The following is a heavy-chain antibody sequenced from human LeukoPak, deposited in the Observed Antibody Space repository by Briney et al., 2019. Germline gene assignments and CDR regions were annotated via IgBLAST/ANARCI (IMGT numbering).Heavy chain of an antibody. CDR1: GYTFTSYY. CDR3: ARDRVVVVVAATGESIDAFDI. V-gene: IGHV1-46*01. CDR2: INPSGGST. Sequence: ASVKVSCKASGYTFTSYYMHWVRQAPGQGLEWMGIINPSGGSTSYAQKFQGRVTMTRDTSTSTVYMELSSLRSKDTAVYYCARDRVVVVVAATGESIDAFDIWGQGTMVTVPS. D-gene: IGHD2-15*01. J-gene: IGHJ3*02.